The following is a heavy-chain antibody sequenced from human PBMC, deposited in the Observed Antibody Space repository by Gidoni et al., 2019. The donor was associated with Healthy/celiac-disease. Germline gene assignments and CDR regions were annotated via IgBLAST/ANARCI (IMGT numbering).Heavy chain of an antibody. Sequence: QVQLVQSGAEVKKPGASVKVSCKASGYTFTGHYMHWVRQAPGQGLEWMGWINPNSGGTNYAQKFQGRVTMTRDTSISTAYMELSRLRSDDTAVYYCARAATYYYDSSGTEIDYWGQGTLVTVSS. CDR1: GYTFTGHY. V-gene: IGHV1-2*02. CDR3: ARAATYYYDSSGTEIDY. D-gene: IGHD3-22*01. CDR2: INPNSGGT. J-gene: IGHJ4*02.